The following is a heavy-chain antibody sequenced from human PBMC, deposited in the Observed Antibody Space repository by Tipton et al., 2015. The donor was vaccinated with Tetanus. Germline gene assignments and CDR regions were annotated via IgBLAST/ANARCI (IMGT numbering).Heavy chain of an antibody. CDR2: IYYSGST. V-gene: IGHV4-31*03. CDR1: GGSITSGGYY. CDR3: ARDQARGARGWNYFDY. J-gene: IGHJ4*02. D-gene: IGHD1-26*01. Sequence: LVKPTQTLSLTCTVSGGSITSGGYYWSRIRQHPGKGLEWIGDIYYSGSTYYNPSLKSRVTKSVDTSKNQFSLKLSSVTAAGTAVYYCARDQARGARGWNYFDYWGQGTLVTVSS.